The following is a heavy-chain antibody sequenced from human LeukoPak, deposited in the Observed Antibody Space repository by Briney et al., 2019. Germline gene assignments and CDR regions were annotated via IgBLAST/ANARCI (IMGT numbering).Heavy chain of an antibody. J-gene: IGHJ4*02. Sequence: ASVKVSCKASGYTFTSYDINWVRQATGQGLEWMGWMNPISGNTGYAQKFQGRVTMTRNTSISTAYMELSSLRSEDTAVYYCARARAYCSGGSCYVDYWGQGTLVTVSS. CDR3: ARARAYCSGGSCYVDY. V-gene: IGHV1-8*02. D-gene: IGHD2-15*01. CDR1: GYTFTSYD. CDR2: MNPISGNT.